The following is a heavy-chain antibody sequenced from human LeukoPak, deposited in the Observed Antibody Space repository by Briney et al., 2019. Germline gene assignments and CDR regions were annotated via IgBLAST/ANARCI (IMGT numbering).Heavy chain of an antibody. J-gene: IGHJ5*02. CDR1: GFTFSSYW. Sequence: GGSLRLSCAASGFTFSSYWMNWVRQAPGKGLEWVANIKQDGSEKYYVDSVKGRFTISRDNAKNSLYLQMNSLRAEDTAVYYCASSYSNYDRFDPWGQGTLVTVSS. V-gene: IGHV3-7*01. CDR3: ASSYSNYDRFDP. D-gene: IGHD4-11*01. CDR2: IKQDGSEK.